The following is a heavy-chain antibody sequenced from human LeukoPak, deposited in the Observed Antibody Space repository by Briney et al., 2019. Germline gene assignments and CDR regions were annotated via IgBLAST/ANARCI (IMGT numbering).Heavy chain of an antibody. D-gene: IGHD1-20*01. CDR3: AGGITGTLDY. Sequence: ASVKVSCKASGYTFTGYHIHWVRQAPGQGLEWMGRINPYSGDTNYAQKFQGRVTMTRDTSISTAYMELSRLRSDDTAVYYCAGGITGTLDYWGQGTLVTVSS. CDR2: INPYSGDT. J-gene: IGHJ4*02. V-gene: IGHV1-2*06. CDR1: GYTFTGYH.